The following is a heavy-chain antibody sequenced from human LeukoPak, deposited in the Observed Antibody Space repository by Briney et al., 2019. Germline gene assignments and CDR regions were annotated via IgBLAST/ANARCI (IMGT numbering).Heavy chain of an antibody. CDR1: GFTFSSYG. CDR2: ISYDGSNK. Sequence: GGSLRLSCAASGFTFSSYGMHWVRQAPGKGLEWVAVISYDGSNKYYADSVKGRFTISRDNSKNTLYLQMNSLRAEDTAVYYCARGSHAWGSIDYWGQGTPVTVSS. CDR3: ARGSHAWGSIDY. J-gene: IGHJ4*02. D-gene: IGHD3-16*01. V-gene: IGHV3-30*03.